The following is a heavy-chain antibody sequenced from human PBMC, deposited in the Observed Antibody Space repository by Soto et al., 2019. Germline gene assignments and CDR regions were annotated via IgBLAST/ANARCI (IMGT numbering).Heavy chain of an antibody. CDR3: ARWTVVVSAIGWFDP. CDR1: GASFSGYY. V-gene: IGHV4-34*01. J-gene: IGHJ5*02. Sequence: QVQLQQWGAGLLKPSETLSLTCAAHGASFSGYYWCWIRQPPGKGLEWIGEINHSGSTNYNPSLKGRVTMSVDTSKSPFSLKLSSVTAADTAVYYCARWTVVVSAIGWFDPWGQGTLVTVSS. D-gene: IGHD2-21*01. CDR2: INHSGST.